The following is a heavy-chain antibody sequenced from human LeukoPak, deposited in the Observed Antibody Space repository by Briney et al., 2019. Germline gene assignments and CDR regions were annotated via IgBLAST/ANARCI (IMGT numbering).Heavy chain of an antibody. CDR2: IYPGDSDT. J-gene: IGHJ5*02. V-gene: IGHV5-51*01. D-gene: IGHD3-16*01. CDR1: GYSFASYW. Sequence: GGSLKISCQGSGYSFASYWIGWVRQMPGEGLGGMGIIYPGDSDTKYSASFEGQLTISADKYINTAYLQWSSLKASDTAMYYCVTSTTIGGVFHWFDPWGQGTLVTVPS. CDR3: VTSTTIGGVFHWFDP.